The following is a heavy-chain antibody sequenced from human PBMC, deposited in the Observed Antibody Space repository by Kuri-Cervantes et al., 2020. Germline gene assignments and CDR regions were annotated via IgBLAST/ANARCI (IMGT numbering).Heavy chain of an antibody. CDR3: ARDYYDSSGTFDC. CDR1: GGSISSYY. Sequence: SETLSLTCTVSGGSISSYYWSWIRQPPGKGLEWIGYIYYSGSTNYNPSLKSRVTISVDTSKNQFSLKLSSVTAADTAVYYCARDYYDSSGTFDCWGQGTLVTVSS. D-gene: IGHD3-22*01. V-gene: IGHV4-59*12. CDR2: IYYSGST. J-gene: IGHJ4*02.